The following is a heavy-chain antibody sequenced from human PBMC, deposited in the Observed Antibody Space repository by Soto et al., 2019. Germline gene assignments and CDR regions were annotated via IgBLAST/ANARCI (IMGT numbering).Heavy chain of an antibody. V-gene: IGHV3-30*18. CDR1: GFTFSSYG. Sequence: GGSLRLSCAASGFTFSSYGMHWVRQAPGKGLEWVAVISYDGSNKYYADSVKGRFTISRDNSKNTLYLQMNSLRAEDTAVYYCAKTREITMIVVGPATPDYWGQGTLVTVSS. J-gene: IGHJ4*02. D-gene: IGHD3-22*01. CDR3: AKTREITMIVVGPATPDY. CDR2: ISYDGSNK.